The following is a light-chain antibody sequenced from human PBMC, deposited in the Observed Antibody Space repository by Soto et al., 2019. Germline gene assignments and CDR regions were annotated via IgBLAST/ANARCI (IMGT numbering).Light chain of an antibody. CDR1: QVISTS. CDR2: AAS. J-gene: IGKJ5*01. Sequence: DIQLTQFPSFLSPSIGESVTITCRASQVISTSLAWYQVTPGKAPKLLIYAASTLESGCPSRFSATVSGTEFSLTITSLQPEDFATYYCQQLFDSPITFGQGTRLEIK. CDR3: QQLFDSPIT. V-gene: IGKV1-9*01.